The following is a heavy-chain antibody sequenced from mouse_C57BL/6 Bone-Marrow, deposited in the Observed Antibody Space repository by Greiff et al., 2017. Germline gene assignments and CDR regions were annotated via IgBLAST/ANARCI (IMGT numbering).Heavy chain of an antibody. CDR1: GYTFTSYW. J-gene: IGHJ3*01. D-gene: IGHD3-2*02. CDR3: TIQEGSAY. Sequence: VQLQQPGAELVKPGASVKVSCKASGYTFTSYWLHWVKQRPGQGLEWIGRIHPSDSATNYTQKFKGKATLTVDKSSSTAYMQLSSPTSEDSAVYYCTIQEGSAYWGQGTLVTVSA. CDR2: IHPSDSAT. V-gene: IGHV1-74*01.